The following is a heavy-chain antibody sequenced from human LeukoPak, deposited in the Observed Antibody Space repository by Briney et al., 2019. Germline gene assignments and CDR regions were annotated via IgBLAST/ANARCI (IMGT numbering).Heavy chain of an antibody. CDR2: ISGSGGST. D-gene: IGHD6-13*01. CDR3: AKDPGIAEYFDY. CDR1: GFTFSGYA. J-gene: IGHJ4*02. Sequence: PGGSLRLSCAASGFTFSGYAMSWVRQAPGKGLEWVSAISGSGGSTYYADSVKGRFTISRDNSKNTLYLQMNSLRAEDTAVYYCAKDPGIAEYFDYWGQGTLVTVSS. V-gene: IGHV3-23*01.